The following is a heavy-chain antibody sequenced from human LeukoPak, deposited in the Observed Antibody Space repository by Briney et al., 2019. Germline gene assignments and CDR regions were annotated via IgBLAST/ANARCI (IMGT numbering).Heavy chain of an antibody. Sequence: PSETLSLTCAVYGGSFSGYYWTWIRQPPEKGLEWIGEINHSGSTHYNPSLKSRVTISVDTSKNQFSLKLSSVTAADTAVYYCARQTPGSADYWGQGTLVTVSS. D-gene: IGHD1-14*01. CDR1: GGSFSGYY. CDR2: INHSGST. CDR3: ARQTPGSADY. J-gene: IGHJ4*02. V-gene: IGHV4-34*01.